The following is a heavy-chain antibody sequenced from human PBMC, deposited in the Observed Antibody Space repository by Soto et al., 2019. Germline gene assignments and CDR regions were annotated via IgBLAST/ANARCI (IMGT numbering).Heavy chain of an antibody. Sequence: SETLSLTCTDSGGSISSYYWSWIRQPPGKGLEWIGYIYYSGSTNYNPSIKSRDNKSIDTSKNQFSLKLSTVTASDTAVYYCARWSPSCSRCFAYWGQGTLVTVSS. CDR2: IYYSGST. J-gene: IGHJ4*02. CDR3: ARWSPSCSRCFAY. CDR1: GGSISSYY. V-gene: IGHV4-59*01. D-gene: IGHD2-2*01.